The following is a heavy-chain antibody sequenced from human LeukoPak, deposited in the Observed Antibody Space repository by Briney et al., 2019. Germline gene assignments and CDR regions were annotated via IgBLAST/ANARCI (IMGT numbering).Heavy chain of an antibody. J-gene: IGHJ4*02. CDR1: GFTFSTYG. V-gene: IGHV3-33*05. CDR3: AREHSYGGFFDD. D-gene: IGHD5-18*01. Sequence: GGSLRLSCAASGFTFSTYGMHWVRQAPGKGLEWVAVISYDGSNEYYADSVKGRFTISRDNSKNTLYLQMNSLRAEDTAVYYCAREHSYGGFFDDWGQGTLVTVSS. CDR2: ISYDGSNE.